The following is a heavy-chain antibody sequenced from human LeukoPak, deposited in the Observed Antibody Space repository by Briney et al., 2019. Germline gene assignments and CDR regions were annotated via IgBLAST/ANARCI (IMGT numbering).Heavy chain of an antibody. V-gene: IGHV3-23*01. J-gene: IGHJ4*02. CDR3: ARTLRGGDWYFDY. Sequence: GGSLRLSCAASGFTFSSYAMSWARQTPEKGLEWVSTISAGGGSTYYADSVKGLFSIPRDNSKNTLYLQMNSLRADDTALYHCARTLRGGDWYFDYWGQGTLVTVSS. CDR1: GFTFSSYA. CDR2: ISAGGGST. D-gene: IGHD2-21*02.